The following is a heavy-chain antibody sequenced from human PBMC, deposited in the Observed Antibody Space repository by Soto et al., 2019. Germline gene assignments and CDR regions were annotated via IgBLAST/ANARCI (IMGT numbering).Heavy chain of an antibody. CDR1: GFTFSSYS. V-gene: IGHV3-21*01. CDR3: ARRGVPSFGSYNWFDP. Sequence: GGSLRLSCAASGFTFSSYSMNWVRQAPGKGLEWVSSISSSSSYIYYADSVKGRFTISRDNAKNSLYLQMNSLRAEDTAVYYCARRGVPSFGSYNWFDPWGQGALVTVSS. D-gene: IGHD3-10*01. CDR2: ISSSSSYI. J-gene: IGHJ5*02.